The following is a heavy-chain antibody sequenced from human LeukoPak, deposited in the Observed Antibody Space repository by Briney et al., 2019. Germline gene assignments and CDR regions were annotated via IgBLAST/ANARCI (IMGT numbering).Heavy chain of an antibody. V-gene: IGHV3-30*18. CDR2: ISYGGSNR. CDR1: GFTFSSSD. D-gene: IGHD2-2*01. CDR3: AKDLQGHYALDY. Sequence: GGSLRLSCAASGFTFSSSDLHWVRQAPGKGLEWVAVISYGGSNRYYADSVKGRSTISRDNSKNTLYLQVNSLRTEDTAVYYCAKDLQGHYALDYWGQGTLVTVSS. J-gene: IGHJ4*02.